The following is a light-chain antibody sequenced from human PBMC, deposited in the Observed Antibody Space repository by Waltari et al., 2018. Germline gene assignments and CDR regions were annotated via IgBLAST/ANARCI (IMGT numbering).Light chain of an antibody. V-gene: IGLV2-11*01. Sequence: QSALTQPRSVSGSPGQSVTIPCTGTSNDIGSNNFVSWYQYPPGKVPKLMIHDINERPSGVPDRFSGSKSGNTASLTISGLQADDEADYYCCSYAGSYTLFGGGTKLTVL. CDR3: CSYAGSYTL. CDR1: SNDIGSNNF. CDR2: DIN. J-gene: IGLJ2*01.